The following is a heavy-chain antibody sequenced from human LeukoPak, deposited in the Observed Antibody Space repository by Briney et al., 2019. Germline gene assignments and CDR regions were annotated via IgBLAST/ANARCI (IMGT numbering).Heavy chain of an antibody. CDR2: INPNSGGT. CDR1: GYTFTGYY. J-gene: IGHJ3*02. CDR3: AIDGSGSYLALFDI. V-gene: IGHV1-2*02. D-gene: IGHD3-10*01. Sequence: ASVKVSCKASGYTFTGYYMHWVRQAPGQGLEWMGWINPNSGGTNYAQKFQGRVTMTRDTSISTAYMELSRLRSDDTAVYYCAIDGSGSYLALFDIWGQGTMVTVSS.